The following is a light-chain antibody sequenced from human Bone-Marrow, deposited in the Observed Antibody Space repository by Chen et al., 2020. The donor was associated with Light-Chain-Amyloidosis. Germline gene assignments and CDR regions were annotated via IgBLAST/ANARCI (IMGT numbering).Light chain of an antibody. CDR2: RDT. Sequence: SSELSQPPSVSVSPGQTARITCSGDDLPTKFAYWYQQKPGQAPVLVIHRDTERPSGISERFSGSSAGTTATVTISGVQAEEEDDYHGQSADSSGTDEVIFGGGTKLTVL. CDR1: DLPTKF. J-gene: IGLJ2*01. V-gene: IGLV3-25*02. CDR3: QSADSSGTDEVI.